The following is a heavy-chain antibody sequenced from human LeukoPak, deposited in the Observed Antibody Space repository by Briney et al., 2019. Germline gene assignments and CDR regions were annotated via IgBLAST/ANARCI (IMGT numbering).Heavy chain of an antibody. D-gene: IGHD3-22*01. CDR3: ARDLTNYDSSGPDY. V-gene: IGHV1-2*02. CDR2: INPNSGGT. Sequence: GASVKVSCKASGYTFTGYYLHWVRQAPGQGLEWMGWINPNSGGTNYAQKFQGRVTMTRDTSISTAYMELSRLRSDDTAVYYCARDLTNYDSSGPDYWGQGTLVTVSS. J-gene: IGHJ4*02. CDR1: GYTFTGYY.